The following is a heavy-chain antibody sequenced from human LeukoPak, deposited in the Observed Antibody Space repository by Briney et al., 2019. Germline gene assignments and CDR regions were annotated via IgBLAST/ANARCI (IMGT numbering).Heavy chain of an antibody. CDR2: VSGSGRNT. CDR1: GFTFRNYA. V-gene: IGHV3-23*01. Sequence: GGSLRLSCAGSGFTFRNYAMTWVRQAPGKGLERVSSVSGSGRNTFYPDSVEGRFTISRDNSKNTVYLQMNSLRADDTAVYYCVKSRRVGANQRGLFDYWGQGTLVTVSP. CDR3: VKSRRVGANQRGLFDY. D-gene: IGHD1-26*01. J-gene: IGHJ4*02.